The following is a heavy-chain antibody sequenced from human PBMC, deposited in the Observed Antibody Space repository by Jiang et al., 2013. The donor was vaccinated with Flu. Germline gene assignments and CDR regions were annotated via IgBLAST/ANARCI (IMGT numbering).Heavy chain of an antibody. CDR2: IYTSGST. Sequence: SGSGLVKPSETLSLTCTVSGGSISSYYWSWIRQPPGKGLEWIGYIYTSGSTNYNPSLKSRVTISVDTSKNQFSLKLSSVTAADTAVYYCARAPLRGYSYGGLDYWGQGTLVTVSS. CDR1: GGSISSYY. D-gene: IGHD5-18*01. J-gene: IGHJ4*02. CDR3: ARAPLRGYSYGGLDY. V-gene: IGHV4-4*09.